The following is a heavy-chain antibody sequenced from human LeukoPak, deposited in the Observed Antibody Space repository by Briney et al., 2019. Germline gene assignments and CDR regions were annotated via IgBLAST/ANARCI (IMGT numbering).Heavy chain of an antibody. J-gene: IGHJ6*03. Sequence: PSETLSLTCTVSGGSISSSSYYWSWIRQPPGKGLEWIGYIYYSGSTNYNPSLKSRVTISVDTSKNQFSLKLSSVTAADTAVYYCARSGYSSSWHIYYYYMDVWGKGTTVTVSS. V-gene: IGHV4-61*01. CDR2: IYYSGST. CDR3: ARSGYSSSWHIYYYYMDV. D-gene: IGHD6-13*01. CDR1: GGSISSSSYY.